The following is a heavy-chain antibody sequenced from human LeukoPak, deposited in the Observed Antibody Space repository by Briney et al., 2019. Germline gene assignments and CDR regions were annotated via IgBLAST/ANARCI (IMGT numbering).Heavy chain of an antibody. D-gene: IGHD1-26*01. V-gene: IGHV3-11*04. CDR2: ISSSGSTI. Sequence: GGSLRLSCAASGFTFSDYYMSWIRQAPGKGLEWVSYISSSGSTIYYADSLKGRFTISRDNAKNSLYLQMNSLRAADTAVYYCARPRVGATGWFDPWGQGTLVTVSS. CDR1: GFTFSDYY. J-gene: IGHJ5*02. CDR3: ARPRVGATGWFDP.